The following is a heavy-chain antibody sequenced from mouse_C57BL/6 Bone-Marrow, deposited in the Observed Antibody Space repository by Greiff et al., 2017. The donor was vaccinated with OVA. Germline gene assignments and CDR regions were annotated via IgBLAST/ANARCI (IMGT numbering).Heavy chain of an antibody. CDR2: IDPSDSYN. CDR1: GYTFTSYW. CDR3: ARRGNYVWFAY. V-gene: IGHV1-50*01. Sequence: QVQLQQPGAELVKPGASVKLSCKASGYTFTSYWMQWVKQRPGQGLEWIGEIDPSDSYNNYNQKFKGKATLTVDTSSSTAYMQLRSLTSEDSAVYYCARRGNYVWFAYWGQGTLVTVSA. D-gene: IGHD2-1*01. J-gene: IGHJ3*01.